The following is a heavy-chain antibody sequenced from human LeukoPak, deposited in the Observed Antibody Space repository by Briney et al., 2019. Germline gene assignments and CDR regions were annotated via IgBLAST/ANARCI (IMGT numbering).Heavy chain of an antibody. V-gene: IGHV3-21*01. CDR3: ARDQGYYDSSGPIDY. D-gene: IGHD3-22*01. CDR2: IGSSSSYI. J-gene: IGHJ4*02. Sequence: GGSLRLSCAASGFTFSGYSMNWVRQAPGKGLEWVSSIGSSSSYIYYADSVKGRFTISRDNAKNSLYLQMNSLRAEDTAVYYCARDQGYYDSSGPIDYWGQGTLVTVSS. CDR1: GFTFSGYS.